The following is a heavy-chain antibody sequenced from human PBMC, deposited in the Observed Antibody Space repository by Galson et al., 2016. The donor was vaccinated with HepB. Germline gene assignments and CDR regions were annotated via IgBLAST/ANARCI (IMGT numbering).Heavy chain of an antibody. V-gene: IGHV3-23*01. J-gene: IGHJ4*02. CDR2: ISGIGGST. CDR3: AKDQEGPWGY. D-gene: IGHD3-16*01. CDR1: GFTFSSYA. Sequence: SLRLSCAASGFTFSSYAMSWARQAPGKGLEWVSAISGIGGSTYYAGSVKGRFTISRDNSKNTLYLQMNSLRAEDTAVYYCAKDQEGPWGYWGKGTRVTVSS.